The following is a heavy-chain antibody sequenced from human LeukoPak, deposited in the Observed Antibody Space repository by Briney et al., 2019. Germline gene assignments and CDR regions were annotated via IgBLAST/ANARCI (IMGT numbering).Heavy chain of an antibody. V-gene: IGHV4-34*01. J-gene: IGHJ5*02. D-gene: IGHD2-2*01. CDR3: ARGLVVPAAMGGTNWFDP. Sequence: SETLSLTCAVYGGSFSGYYWSWIRQPPGKGLEWIGEINHSGSTNYNPSLKSRVTISVDTSKNQFSLKLSSVTAADTAVYYCARGLVVPAAMGGTNWFDPWGQGTLVTVSS. CDR1: GGSFSGYY. CDR2: INHSGST.